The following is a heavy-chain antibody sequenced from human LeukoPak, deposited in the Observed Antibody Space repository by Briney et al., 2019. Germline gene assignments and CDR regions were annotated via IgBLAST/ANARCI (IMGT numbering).Heavy chain of an antibody. D-gene: IGHD6-19*01. V-gene: IGHV1-2*02. CDR2: INPNSGGT. J-gene: IGHJ4*02. Sequence: ASVKVSCKASGYTFTGYYMHWVRQAPGQGLEWMGWINPNSGGTNYAQKFQGRVTMTRDTSINTAYMELSRLRSDDTAVYYCARTVAGTWGPLDYWGQGTLVTVSS. CDR1: GYTFTGYY. CDR3: ARTVAGTWGPLDY.